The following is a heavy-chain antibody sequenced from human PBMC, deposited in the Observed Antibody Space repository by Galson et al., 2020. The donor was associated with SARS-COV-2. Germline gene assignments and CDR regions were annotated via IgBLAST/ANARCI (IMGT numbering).Heavy chain of an antibody. J-gene: IGHJ4*02. CDR3: ARDRDSSSWHRQNYWYYFDY. CDR1: GFTFSSYG. Sequence: TGGSLRLSCAASGFTFSSYGMHWVRQAPGKGLEWVAVIWYDGSNKYYADSVKGRFTISRDNSKNTLYLQMNSLRAEDTAVYYCARDRDSSSWHRQNYWYYFDYWGQGTLVTVSS. D-gene: IGHD6-13*01. V-gene: IGHV3-33*01. CDR2: IWYDGSNK.